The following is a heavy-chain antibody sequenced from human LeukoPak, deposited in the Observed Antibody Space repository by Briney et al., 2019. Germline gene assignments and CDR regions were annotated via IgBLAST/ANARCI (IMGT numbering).Heavy chain of an antibody. CDR3: AKECYYDSSGYSDY. D-gene: IGHD3-22*01. J-gene: IGHJ4*02. CDR1: GFTFSSYG. CDR2: ISGSGGST. Sequence: GGSLRLSCAASGFTFSSYGMHWVRQAPGKGLEWVSAISGSGGSTYYADSVKGRFTISRDNSKNTLYLQMNSLRAEDTAVYYCAKECYYDSSGYSDYWGQGTLVTVSS. V-gene: IGHV3-23*01.